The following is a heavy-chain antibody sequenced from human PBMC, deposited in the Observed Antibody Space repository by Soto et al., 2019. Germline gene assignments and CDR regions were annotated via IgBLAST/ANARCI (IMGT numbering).Heavy chain of an antibody. CDR3: ARVKWELGGEVWFDP. CDR1: GGSISSYS. D-gene: IGHD1-26*01. Sequence: SDTLSLTRTVSGGSISSYSWSWIRQPAGKGLEWIGRIYPSGSTNYNPSLKSRVTMSVDTSKNQFSLKLSSVTAADTAVYYCARVKWELGGEVWFDPWGQGTLVTVS. CDR2: IYPSGST. V-gene: IGHV4-4*07. J-gene: IGHJ5*02.